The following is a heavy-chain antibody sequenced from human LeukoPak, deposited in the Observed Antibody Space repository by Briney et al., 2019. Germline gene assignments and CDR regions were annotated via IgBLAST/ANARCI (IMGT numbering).Heavy chain of an antibody. J-gene: IGHJ4*02. V-gene: IGHV3-74*01. D-gene: IGHD2-15*01. CDR3: VKGLLGYCSGGSCSKPDY. CDR1: GFTFSSYW. Sequence: GGSLRLSCAASGFTFSSYWMHWVRQAPGKGLVWVSRLNSDGSTTTYADSVKGRFTISRDNSKNTLYFQMSSLRAEDTAVYYCVKGLLGYCSGGSCSKPDYWGQGTLVTVSS. CDR2: LNSDGSTT.